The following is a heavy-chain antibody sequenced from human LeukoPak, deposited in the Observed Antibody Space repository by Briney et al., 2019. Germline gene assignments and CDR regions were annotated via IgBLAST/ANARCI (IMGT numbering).Heavy chain of an antibody. CDR2: INHSGST. Sequence: SETLSLTCAVYGGSFSGYYWSWIRQPPGKGLEWIGEINHSGSTNYNPSLKSRVTISVDASKNQFSLKLSSVTAADTAVYYCARRIPRYCSGGSCYRDAFDIWGQGTMVTVSS. D-gene: IGHD2-15*01. CDR3: ARRIPRYCSGGSCYRDAFDI. J-gene: IGHJ3*02. CDR1: GGSFSGYY. V-gene: IGHV4-34*01.